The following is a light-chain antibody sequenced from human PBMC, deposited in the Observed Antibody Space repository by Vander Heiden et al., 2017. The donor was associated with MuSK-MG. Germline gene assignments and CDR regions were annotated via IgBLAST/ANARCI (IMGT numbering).Light chain of an antibody. CDR1: QSVSSSY. J-gene: IGKJ2*01. Sequence: ENVLKQSPGTLALSPGARATLSFRASQSVSSSYLAWYQQKTGKAPRLVMYGASCKATGIPYSFSSSRCETDFTLTISRLAPETFAVYSCPQEVCASYTFGRGTTVDIK. CDR3: PQEVCASYT. CDR2: GAS. V-gene: IGKV3-20*01.